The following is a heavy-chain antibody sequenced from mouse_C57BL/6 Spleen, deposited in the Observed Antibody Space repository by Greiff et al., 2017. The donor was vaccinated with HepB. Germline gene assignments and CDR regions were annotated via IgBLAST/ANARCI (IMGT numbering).Heavy chain of an antibody. D-gene: IGHD2-4*01. Sequence: QVQLQQSGAELVRPGTSVKMSCKASGYTFTNYWIGWAKQRPGHGLEWIGDIYPGGGYTNYNEKFKGKATLTADKSSSPAYMQFSSLTSEDSAIYYCATYDYDYAMDYWGQGTSVTVSS. J-gene: IGHJ4*01. CDR3: ATYDYDYAMDY. CDR2: IYPGGGYT. CDR1: GYTFTNYW. V-gene: IGHV1-63*01.